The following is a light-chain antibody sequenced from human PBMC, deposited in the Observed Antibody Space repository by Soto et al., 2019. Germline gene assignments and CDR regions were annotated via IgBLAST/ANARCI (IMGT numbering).Light chain of an antibody. Sequence: SYELTQPPSVSVAPGETARISCGGNNIGSKSVHWYQQKPGQAPVVVIYNDNDRPSGIPERFSGSNSGNAATLTISRVEAGDEADYYCQVWDSGSDHRVFGGGTKVTVL. J-gene: IGLJ3*02. CDR3: QVWDSGSDHRV. CDR2: NDN. V-gene: IGLV3-21*04. CDR1: NIGSKS.